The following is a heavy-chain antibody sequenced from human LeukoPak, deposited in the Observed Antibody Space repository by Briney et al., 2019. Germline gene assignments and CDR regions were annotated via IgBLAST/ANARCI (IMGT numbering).Heavy chain of an antibody. V-gene: IGHV4-4*07. Sequence: SETLSLTCAVSGGSISGWYWSWIRQPAGKGLEWIGRIYTSGSTNYNPSLKSRVTISVDTSKNQFSLKLSSVTAADTAVYYCGREGQQLVRGAFDIWGQGTMVTVSS. D-gene: IGHD6-13*01. CDR1: GGSISGWY. CDR3: GREGQQLVRGAFDI. CDR2: IYTSGST. J-gene: IGHJ3*02.